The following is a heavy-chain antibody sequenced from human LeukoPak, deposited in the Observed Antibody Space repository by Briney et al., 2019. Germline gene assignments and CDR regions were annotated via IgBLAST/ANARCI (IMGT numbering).Heavy chain of an antibody. J-gene: IGHJ4*02. CDR1: GYTFSSYG. CDR2: INVYNGNT. V-gene: IGHV1-18*01. CDR3: ARDLPYSSSWESIDY. D-gene: IGHD6-13*01. Sequence: ASVKVSCKASGYTFSSYGISWVRQAPGQGLEWMGWINVYNGNTYYAQNLQGRVTMTTHTSTSTAYMELRSLRSDDTAVYYCARDLPYSSSWESIDYWGQGTLSPSPQ.